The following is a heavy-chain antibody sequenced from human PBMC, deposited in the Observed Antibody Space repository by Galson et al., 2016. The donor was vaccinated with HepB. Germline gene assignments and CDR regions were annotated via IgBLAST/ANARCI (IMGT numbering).Heavy chain of an antibody. CDR1: EFSVSTNF. Sequence: SLRLSCAASEFSVSTNFIHWVRQAPGKGLEWVSLIYSGGNTYHADSVKGRFTISRDNSKNTVYLQMNSLTDEDTAVYYCVRADSGSYWDFDYWGQGTLVTVSS. CDR3: VRADSGSYWDFDY. D-gene: IGHD1-26*01. J-gene: IGHJ4*02. CDR2: IYSGGNT. V-gene: IGHV3-53*01.